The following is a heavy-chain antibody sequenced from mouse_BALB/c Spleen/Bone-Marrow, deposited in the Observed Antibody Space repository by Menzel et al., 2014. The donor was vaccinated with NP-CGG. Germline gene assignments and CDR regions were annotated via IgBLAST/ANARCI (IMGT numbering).Heavy chain of an antibody. D-gene: IGHD2-14*01. CDR2: IDPANGNT. CDR3: AAYYRYLAWFAY. J-gene: IGHJ3*01. Sequence: VQLQQSGAELVKPGVSVKLSCTASGFNIKDTYMYWVKQRPEQGLEWIGRIDPANGNTKYDPKFQGKATITADTSSNTAYLQLSSLTSEDTAVYCCAAYYRYLAWFAYWGQGTLVTISA. CDR1: GFNIKDTY. V-gene: IGHV14-3*02.